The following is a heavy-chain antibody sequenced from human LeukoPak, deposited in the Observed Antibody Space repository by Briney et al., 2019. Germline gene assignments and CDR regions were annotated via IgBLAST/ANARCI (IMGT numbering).Heavy chain of an antibody. CDR2: IYYSGST. J-gene: IGHJ6*02. CDR3: ARGADIYGMDV. Sequence: SETLSLTCTVSGGSISSGGYYWSWIRQHPGKGLELIGYIYYSGSTYYNPSLKSRVTISVDTSKNQFSLKLSSVTAADTAVYYCARGADIYGMDVWGQGTTVTVSS. V-gene: IGHV4-31*03. CDR1: GGSISSGGYY.